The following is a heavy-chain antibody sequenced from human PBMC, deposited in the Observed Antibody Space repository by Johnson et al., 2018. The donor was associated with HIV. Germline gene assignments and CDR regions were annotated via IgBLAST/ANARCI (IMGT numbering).Heavy chain of an antibody. CDR3: ARDLGEMECEVWASDYYDFGRDLPCQDPRGVVGSFDI. CDR1: GFTVSSNY. CDR2: IYSGGST. J-gene: IGHJ3*02. D-gene: IGHD3-3*01. V-gene: IGHV3-66*02. Sequence: VQLVESGGGLVQPGGSLRLSCAASGFTVSSNYMSWVRQAPGKGLEWVSVIYSGGSTYYADSVKGRFTISRDNAKNTPYRQMDGLRPEDTALYYCARDLGEMECEVWASDYYDFGRDLPCQDPRGVVGSFDIWGQGTMVTVSS.